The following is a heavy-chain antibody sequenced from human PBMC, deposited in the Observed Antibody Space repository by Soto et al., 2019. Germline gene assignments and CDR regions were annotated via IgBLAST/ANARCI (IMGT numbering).Heavy chain of an antibody. CDR1: GYSFTTYW. D-gene: IGHD3-22*01. V-gene: IGHV5-10-1*01. J-gene: IGHJ4*02. CDR2: IDPRDSYT. Sequence: PGESLKISCEASGYSFTTYWISWVRQMPGKGLEWMGAIDPRDSYTKYSPSFQGHVTISVDKSISTAYLQWNSLKASDTAIYYCARQIYDSDTGPDFQYYFDSWGQGTPVTVSS. CDR3: ARQIYDSDTGPDFQYYFDS.